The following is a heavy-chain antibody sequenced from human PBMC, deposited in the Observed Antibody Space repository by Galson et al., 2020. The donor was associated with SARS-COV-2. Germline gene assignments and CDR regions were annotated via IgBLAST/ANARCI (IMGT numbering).Heavy chain of an antibody. D-gene: IGHD2-8*01. J-gene: IGHJ4*02. CDR2: ISGSGGST. CDR1: GFTFSSYA. V-gene: IGHV3-23*01. Sequence: LSLTCAASGFTFSSYAMSWVRQAPGKGLEWVSAISGSGGSTYYADSVKGRFTISRDNSKNTLYLQMNSPRAEDTAVYYCATGWDIVLMVPPGYWGQGTLVTVSS. CDR3: ATGWDIVLMVPPGY.